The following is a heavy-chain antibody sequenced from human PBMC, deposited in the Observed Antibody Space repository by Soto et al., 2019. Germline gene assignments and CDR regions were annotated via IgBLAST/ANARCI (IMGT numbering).Heavy chain of an antibody. D-gene: IGHD3-10*01. V-gene: IGHV1-18*01. CDR1: GYTFTKFG. CDR2: ISAYNGNT. CDR3: AASYGSGYRAFDY. J-gene: IGHJ4*02. Sequence: ASVKVSCKGAGYTFTKFGISWGRQAPGQGLEWMGWISAYNGNTNYAQNFQGRVTITADKSTNTAYMQLSSLRSEDTAIYYCAASYGSGYRAFDYWGQGALVTVSS.